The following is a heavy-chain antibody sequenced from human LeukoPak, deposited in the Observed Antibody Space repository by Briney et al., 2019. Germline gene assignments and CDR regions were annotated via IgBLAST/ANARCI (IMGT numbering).Heavy chain of an antibody. Sequence: GGSLRLSCAASGFTFSNYWMGWVRQAPGKGLEWVANIKKDGSEKYYVDSVKGRFTISRDNAQNSLYLQMNSLRAEDTAVYYCAKKRGSYDSSGPTDYWGQGTLVTVSS. CDR2: IKKDGSEK. J-gene: IGHJ4*02. D-gene: IGHD3-22*01. CDR3: AKKRGSYDSSGPTDY. V-gene: IGHV3-7*03. CDR1: GFTFSNYW.